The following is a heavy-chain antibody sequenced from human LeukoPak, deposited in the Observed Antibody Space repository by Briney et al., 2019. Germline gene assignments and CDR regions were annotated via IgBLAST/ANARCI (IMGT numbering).Heavy chain of an antibody. CDR1: GYTFTSYG. Sequence: RASVKVSCKASGYTFTSYGISWVRQAPGQGLEWMGWISAYNGNTNYAQKLQGRVTMTTDTSTSTAYMELRSLRSDDTAVYYCARGGPVSVPAVNFDYWGQGTLVTVSS. CDR3: ARGGPVSVPAVNFDY. D-gene: IGHD2-2*01. J-gene: IGHJ4*02. V-gene: IGHV1-18*01. CDR2: ISAYNGNT.